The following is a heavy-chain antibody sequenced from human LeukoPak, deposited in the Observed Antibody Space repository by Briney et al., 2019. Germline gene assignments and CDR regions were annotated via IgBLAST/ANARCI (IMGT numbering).Heavy chain of an antibody. CDR2: IYYSGST. CDR1: GGSISSSSYY. V-gene: IGHV4-39*01. CDR3: ARTAMVYYYYYYMDV. D-gene: IGHD5-18*01. J-gene: IGHJ6*03. Sequence: PSETLSLTCTVSGGSISSSSYYWGWIRQPPGKELEWIGSIYYSGSTYYNPSLKSRVTISVDTSKNQFSLKLSSVTAADTAVYYCARTAMVYYYYYYMDVWGKGTTVTVSS.